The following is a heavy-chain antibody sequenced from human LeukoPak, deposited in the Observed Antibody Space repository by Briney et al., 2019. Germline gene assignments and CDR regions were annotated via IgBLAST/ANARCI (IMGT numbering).Heavy chain of an antibody. J-gene: IGHJ2*01. CDR2: ISYDGSNK. CDR3: ARDSWIAVGGTGYFDL. D-gene: IGHD6-19*01. CDR1: GFTFSSYG. Sequence: GGSMRLSWAAAGFTFSSYGMHWVRQAPGKGLEWVAVISYDGSNKYYADSVKGRFTISRDNSKNTLYLQMNSLRAEDTAVYYCARDSWIAVGGTGYFDLCGRGALCTVSS. V-gene: IGHV3-30*03.